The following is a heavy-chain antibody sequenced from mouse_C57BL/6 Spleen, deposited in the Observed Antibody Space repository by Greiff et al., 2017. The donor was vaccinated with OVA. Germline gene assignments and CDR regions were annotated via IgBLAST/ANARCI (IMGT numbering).Heavy chain of an antibody. D-gene: IGHD4-1*01. CDR3: ARNWEHFDY. Sequence: VQVVESGPELVKPGASVKISCKASGYAFSSSWMNWVKQRPGKGLEWIGRIYPGDGDTNYNGKFKGKATLTADKSSSTAYMQLSSLTSEDSAVYFCARNWEHFDYWGQGTTLTVSS. CDR1: GYAFSSSW. V-gene: IGHV1-82*01. J-gene: IGHJ2*01. CDR2: IYPGDGDT.